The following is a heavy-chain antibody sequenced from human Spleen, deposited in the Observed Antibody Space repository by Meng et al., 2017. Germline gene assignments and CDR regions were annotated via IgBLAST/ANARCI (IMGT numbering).Heavy chain of an antibody. Sequence: GQSLDGGSGRLKPSEPLSLTFSVSGGSFSDYYWSWIRQPPGKGLEWIGEINHSGSTNYNPSLESRATISVDTSQNNLSLKLSSVTAADSAVYYCARGPTTMAHDFDYWGQGTLVTVSS. D-gene: IGHD4-11*01. CDR3: ARGPTTMAHDFDY. CDR1: GGSFSDYY. J-gene: IGHJ4*02. V-gene: IGHV4-34*01. CDR2: INHSGST.